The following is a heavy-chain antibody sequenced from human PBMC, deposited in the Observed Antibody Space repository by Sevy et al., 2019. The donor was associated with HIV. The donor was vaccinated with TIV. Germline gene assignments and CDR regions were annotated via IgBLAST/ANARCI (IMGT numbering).Heavy chain of an antibody. V-gene: IGHV3-21*01. CDR2: ISSSSSYI. CDR1: GFTFSSYS. CDR3: ARGRGVIHYFDY. Sequence: GGSLRLSCAASGFTFSSYSMNWVRQAPGKGLEWVSSISSSSSYIYYADSVKGRFTISRDNAKNSLYLQMNSLRAEDTAVYYRARGRGVIHYFDYWGQGTLVTVSS. J-gene: IGHJ4*02. D-gene: IGHD3-16*02.